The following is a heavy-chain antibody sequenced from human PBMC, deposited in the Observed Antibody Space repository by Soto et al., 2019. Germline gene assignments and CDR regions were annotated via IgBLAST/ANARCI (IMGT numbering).Heavy chain of an antibody. J-gene: IGHJ4*01. CDR3: ARESEDVTSNFHY. CDR1: GFTSTRYS. V-gene: IGHV3-21*01. Sequence: LRLSCAASGFTSTRYSMNWVRQPPGKGLEWVSSISSTTNYIYYADSMKGRFTVSRDNAKNSVYLEMNSLSAEDTAVYYCARESEDVTSNFHYWGQGTRVTVSS. CDR2: ISSTTNYI.